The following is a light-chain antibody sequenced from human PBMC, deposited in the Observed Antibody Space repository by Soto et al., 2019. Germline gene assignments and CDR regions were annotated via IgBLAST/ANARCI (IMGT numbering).Light chain of an antibody. Sequence: QSALTQPASVSGFLGQSITMSCTGSSSDVGTFNLVSWFQQHPGKAPKLLIFEGTKRPSGVSDRFSGSKSGNTASLTISGLQAADEVDYYCSLYTSENTYVFGTGTKLTVL. CDR1: SSDVGTFNL. J-gene: IGLJ1*01. V-gene: IGLV2-14*02. CDR3: SLYTSENTYV. CDR2: EGT.